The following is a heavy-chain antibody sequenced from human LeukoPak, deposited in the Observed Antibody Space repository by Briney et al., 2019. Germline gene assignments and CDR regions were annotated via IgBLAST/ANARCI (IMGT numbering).Heavy chain of an antibody. CDR1: QFTFSNYW. V-gene: IGHV3-7*01. CDR2: TSQDGTSN. CDR3: ATTVPGYPDGYFDD. D-gene: IGHD6-19*01. J-gene: IGHJ4*02. Sequence: GGSLRLSCAASQFTFSNYWMSWVRQAPGKGLERVAHTSQDGTSNYYVDSVKGRFTISRDNAENPLYLQMDSLRAEDTAVYYCATTVPGYPDGYFDDWGQGTLVTVSS.